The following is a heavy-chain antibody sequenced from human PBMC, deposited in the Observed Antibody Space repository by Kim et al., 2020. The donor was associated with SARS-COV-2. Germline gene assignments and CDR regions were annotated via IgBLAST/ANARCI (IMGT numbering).Heavy chain of an antibody. CDR3: ARQVNAGFNYFDY. CDR2: IKQDESDK. J-gene: IGHJ4*02. D-gene: IGHD2-2*01. V-gene: IGHV3-7*03. CDR1: GFTFSSYW. Sequence: GGSLRLSCAASGFTFSSYWMSWVRQAPGKGLEWVADIKQDESDKNYVDSVKGRFTISRDNAKNSLYLQMNSLRAAETAVYYCARQVNAGFNYFDYWGQGT.